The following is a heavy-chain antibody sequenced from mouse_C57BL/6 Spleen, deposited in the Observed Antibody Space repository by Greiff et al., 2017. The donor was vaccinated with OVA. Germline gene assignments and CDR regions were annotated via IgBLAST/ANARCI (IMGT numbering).Heavy chain of an antibody. V-gene: IGHV2-2*01. D-gene: IGHD2-3*01. CDR2: IWSGGST. J-gene: IGHJ4*01. CDR3: ASSYEYYTMDY. CDR1: GFSLTSYG. Sequence: QVQLQQSGPGLVQPLQSLSITCTVSGFSLTSYGVHWVRQSPGKGLEWLGVIWSGGSTDYNAAFISILNISKDNSKIQVFFKMNSLQADDTAIYYCASSYEYYTMDYWGQGTSVTVSS.